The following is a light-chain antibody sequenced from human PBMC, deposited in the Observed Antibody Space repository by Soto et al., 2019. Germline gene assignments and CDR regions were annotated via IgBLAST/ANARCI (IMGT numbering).Light chain of an antibody. CDR3: GTWDSSLNGVV. CDR2: DNN. V-gene: IGLV1-51*01. CDR1: SSNIGNNY. J-gene: IGLJ2*01. Sequence: QSVLTQPPSLSAAPGQRVTISCSGSSSNIGNNYVSWYRQLPGTAPKLLIYDNNRRPSGISDRFSGSKSGTSATLDITGLQTGDEADYYCGTWDSSLNGVVFGGGTKLTVL.